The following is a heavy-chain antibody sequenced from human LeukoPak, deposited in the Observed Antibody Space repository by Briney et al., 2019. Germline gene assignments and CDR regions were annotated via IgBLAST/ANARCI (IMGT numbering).Heavy chain of an antibody. CDR3: ARPTMVPRLYYFDY. Sequence: GGSLRLSCAASGFTFCDYYMSWIRQAPGKGLEWVSYISSSSSYTNYADSVKGRFTISRDNAKNSLYLQMNSLRAEDTAVYYCARPTMVPRLYYFDYWGQGTLVTVSS. J-gene: IGHJ4*02. V-gene: IGHV3-11*06. CDR2: ISSSSSYT. D-gene: IGHD3-10*01. CDR1: GFTFCDYY.